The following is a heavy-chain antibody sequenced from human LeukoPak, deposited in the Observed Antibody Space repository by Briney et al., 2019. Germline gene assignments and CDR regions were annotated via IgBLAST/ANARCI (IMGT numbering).Heavy chain of an antibody. D-gene: IGHD3-10*01. Sequence: GGSLRLSCAASGFTFSNAWMSWVRQAPGKGLEWVGRIKSKTDGGTTDYAAPVKGRFTISRDDSKNTLYLQMNSLKTEDTAVYYCTTDFTMVQGVIYWGQGTLVTVSS. CDR2: IKSKTDGGTT. J-gene: IGHJ4*02. CDR3: TTDFTMVQGVIY. V-gene: IGHV3-15*01. CDR1: GFTFSNAW.